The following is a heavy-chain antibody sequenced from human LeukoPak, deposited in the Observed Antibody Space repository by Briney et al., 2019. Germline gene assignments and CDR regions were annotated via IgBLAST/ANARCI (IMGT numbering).Heavy chain of an antibody. Sequence: SETLSLTCTVSGGSISSYYWGWIRQPPGKGLEWIGSIYYSGSTYYNPSLKSRVTISVDTSKNQFSLKLSSVTAADTAVYYCARITLYYYMDVWGKGTTVTVSS. J-gene: IGHJ6*03. CDR3: ARITLYYYMDV. V-gene: IGHV4-39*07. CDR1: GGSISSYY. CDR2: IYYSGST.